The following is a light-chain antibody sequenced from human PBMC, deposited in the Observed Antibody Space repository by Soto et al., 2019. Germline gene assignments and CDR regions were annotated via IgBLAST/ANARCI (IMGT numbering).Light chain of an antibody. V-gene: IGKV3-11*01. CDR1: QSFSGN. CDR3: QQRSNWPFSLT. J-gene: IGKJ4*01. Sequence: EIVLTQSPATLSLSPGERATLSCRASQSFSGNLAWYQQKPGQAPRLLIYDASNRAAGIPARISGSGSGTDFTLTISSLEPEDFVLYYCQQRSNWPFSLTFGGGTKVEIK. CDR2: DAS.